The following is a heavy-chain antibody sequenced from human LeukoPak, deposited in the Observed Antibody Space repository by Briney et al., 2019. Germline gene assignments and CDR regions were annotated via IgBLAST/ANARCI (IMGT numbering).Heavy chain of an antibody. J-gene: IGHJ4*02. D-gene: IGHD2/OR15-2a*01. CDR3: VKGSESYCDSKSDY. V-gene: IGHV3-64D*09. CDR2: ISNNGGST. Sequence: PGGSLRLSCSASGFTFSSYAMHWVRQAPGKGLEFLSSISNNGGSTYYADSMKGRFTISRDNSKNTLYPQMSSLRAEDTAVYYRVKGSESYCDSKSDYWGQGTLVTVSS. CDR1: GFTFSSYA.